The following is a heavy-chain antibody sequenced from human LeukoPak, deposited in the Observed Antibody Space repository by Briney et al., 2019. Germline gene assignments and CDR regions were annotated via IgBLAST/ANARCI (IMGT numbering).Heavy chain of an antibody. V-gene: IGHV4-59*01. CDR1: GGSISSYY. D-gene: IGHD3-22*01. CDR2: IYYTGTT. CDR3: ARGYYDSSGYSNPFDP. J-gene: IGHJ5*02. Sequence: PSETLSLTCTVSGGSISSYYWSWIRQPPGKGLEWIGYIYYTGTTNYNPSLGSRVTISVDTSKNQFSLKLSAVTAADTAVYYCARGYYDSSGYSNPFDPWGQGTLVTVSS.